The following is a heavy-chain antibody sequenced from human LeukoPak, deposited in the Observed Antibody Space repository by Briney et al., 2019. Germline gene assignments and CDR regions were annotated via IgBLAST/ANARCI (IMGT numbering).Heavy chain of an antibody. J-gene: IGHJ4*02. CDR3: ARDPGAVGRFDY. Sequence: PSETLSLTCTVSGGSISSYYWSWIRQPAGMGLEWIGYIYYSGSTNYNPSLKSRVTISVDTSKNQFSLKLSSVTAADTAVYYCARDPGAVGRFDYWGQGTLVTVSS. CDR1: GGSISSYY. V-gene: IGHV4-59*01. CDR2: IYYSGST. D-gene: IGHD4-23*01.